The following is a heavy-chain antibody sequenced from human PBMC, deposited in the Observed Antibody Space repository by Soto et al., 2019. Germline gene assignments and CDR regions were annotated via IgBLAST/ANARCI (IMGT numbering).Heavy chain of an antibody. CDR3: ARVIRGAAAAFDS. V-gene: IGHV4-59*08. J-gene: IGHJ4*02. D-gene: IGHD6-25*01. CDR1: GGSIDTYY. Sequence: QVQLQESGPGLVKPSETLSLTCTVSGGSIDTYYWSWIRQPPGKGLEYIGYISHNGTTDSNPSLKSRVPPSIDTSKNQFSLNLSSVTASDTASYSSARVIRGAAAAFDSWGQGSLVTVSS. CDR2: ISHNGTT.